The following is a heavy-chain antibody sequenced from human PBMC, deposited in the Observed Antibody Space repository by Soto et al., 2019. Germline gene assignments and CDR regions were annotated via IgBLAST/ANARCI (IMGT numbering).Heavy chain of an antibody. Sequence: SGTTLVNPTETLTLTCTVSGFSLSNARMGVSWIRQPPGKALEWLAHIFSNDERSYSISLKSRLTISKDTSKSQVVLTMTNMDPVDTATYYCAQLLGYCSSTSCVNWFDPWGQGTLVTVSS. CDR2: IFSNDER. CDR1: GFSLSNARMG. J-gene: IGHJ5*02. CDR3: AQLLGYCSSTSCVNWFDP. V-gene: IGHV2-26*01. D-gene: IGHD2-2*01.